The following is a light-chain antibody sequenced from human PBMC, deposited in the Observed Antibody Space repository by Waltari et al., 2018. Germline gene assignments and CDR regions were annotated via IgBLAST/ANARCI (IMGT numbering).Light chain of an antibody. J-gene: IGKJ4*01. CDR3: QHYNNLPLT. CDR2: GAY. CDR1: QSISNK. V-gene: IGKV3-15*01. Sequence: EIVMTQSPATLSVSPGEGATLSCRASQSISNKLAWYQQKPGQAPRLLIFGAYTRATGVPARFSGSGSGTEFTLSISSLQSEDFAVYFCQHYNNLPLTFGGGTRVEI.